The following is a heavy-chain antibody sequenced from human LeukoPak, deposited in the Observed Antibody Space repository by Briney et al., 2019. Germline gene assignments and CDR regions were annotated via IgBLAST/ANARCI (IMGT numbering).Heavy chain of an antibody. V-gene: IGHV4-34*01. CDR1: GGSITDYY. CDR3: ARDVGATPGYFDY. J-gene: IGHJ4*02. D-gene: IGHD1-26*01. CDR2: INHSGST. Sequence: SETLSLTCALSGGSITDYYYNWVRQPPGKGLEWIGEINHSGSTTYNPSLKSRVIIAVDTSKNQFSLKLTSVTAADTAVYYCARDVGATPGYFDYWGQGTLVTVSS.